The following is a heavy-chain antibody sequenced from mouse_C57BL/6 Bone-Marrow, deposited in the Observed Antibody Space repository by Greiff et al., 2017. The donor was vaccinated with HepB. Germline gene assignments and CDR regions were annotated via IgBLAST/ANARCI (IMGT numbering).Heavy chain of an antibody. Sequence: QVQLQQSGPELVKPGASVKISCKASGYAFSSSWMNWVKQRPGKGLEWIGRIYPGDGDTNYNGKFKGKATLTADKSSSTAYMQLSSLTSEDSAVYFCARWDYDSFAYWGQGTLVTVSA. D-gene: IGHD2-4*01. CDR2: IYPGDGDT. J-gene: IGHJ3*01. V-gene: IGHV1-82*01. CDR1: GYAFSSSW. CDR3: ARWDYDSFAY.